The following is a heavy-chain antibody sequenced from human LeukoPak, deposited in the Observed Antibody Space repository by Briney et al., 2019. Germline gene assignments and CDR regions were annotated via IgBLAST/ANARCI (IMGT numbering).Heavy chain of an antibody. J-gene: IGHJ4*02. CDR1: GFTFSYYW. CDR3: AKASAMVVVVSKHFDY. V-gene: IGHV3-23*01. D-gene: IGHD3-22*01. CDR2: ISGSSSYI. Sequence: GGSLRLSCAASGFTFSYYWMSWVRQAPGKGLEWVSSISGSSSYIYYADSVKGRFTISRDNSKNTLYLQMNSLRAEDTAVYYCAKASAMVVVVSKHFDYWGQGTLVTVSS.